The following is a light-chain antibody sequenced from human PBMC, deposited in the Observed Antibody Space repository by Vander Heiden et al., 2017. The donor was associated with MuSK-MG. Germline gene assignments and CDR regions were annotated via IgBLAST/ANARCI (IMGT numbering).Light chain of an antibody. CDR1: QRVRSSY. CDR2: GAS. J-gene: IGKJ2*01. V-gene: IGKV3-20*01. Sequence: ESVSTHSPASLHLSAGERATLSCGASQRVRSSYLAWYQQKPGQAPRLLIYGASSRATGIPDRFSGSGSGTDFTLTISSLKPEDFAVYYCQQDCSSPRTFGQGTKVEIK. CDR3: QQDCSSPRT.